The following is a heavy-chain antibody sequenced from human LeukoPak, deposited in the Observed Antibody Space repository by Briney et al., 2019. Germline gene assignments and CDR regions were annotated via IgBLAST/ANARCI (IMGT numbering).Heavy chain of an antibody. V-gene: IGHV4-59*01. D-gene: IGHD6-19*01. J-gene: IGHJ4*02. CDR2: IYYSGST. CDR1: GGSISSYY. CDR3: ARGLLRYSSGIDY. Sequence: SETLSLTCTVSGGSISSYYWSWIRQPPGKGLEWIGYIYYSGSTNYNPSLKSRVTISVDTSKNLFSLKLSSVTAADTAVYYCARGLLRYSSGIDYWGQGTLVTVSS.